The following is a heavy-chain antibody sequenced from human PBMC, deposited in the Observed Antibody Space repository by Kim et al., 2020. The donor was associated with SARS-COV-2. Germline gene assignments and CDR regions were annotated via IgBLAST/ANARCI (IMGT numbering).Heavy chain of an antibody. CDR3: GRASAGRGAFDI. Sequence: DYATSLKSRITINPDTSKNPISLPLNAVTPDDTAVYYCGRASAGRGAFDIWGQGTMVTVSS. V-gene: IGHV6-1*01. J-gene: IGHJ3*02. D-gene: IGHD6-13*01.